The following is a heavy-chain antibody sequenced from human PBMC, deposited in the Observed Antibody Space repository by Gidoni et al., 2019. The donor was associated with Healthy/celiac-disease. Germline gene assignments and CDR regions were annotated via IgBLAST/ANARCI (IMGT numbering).Heavy chain of an antibody. D-gene: IGHD6-6*01. J-gene: IGHJ5*02. V-gene: IGHV1-18*01. CDR3: AREPKRLTGIAARLGWFDP. CDR1: GYTFTSYV. CDR2: ISAYNGNT. Sequence: QVQLVQSGAEVKKPGASVKVSCKASGYTFTSYVLSWVRQAPGQGLEWMGWISAYNGNTNYAQKLQGRVTMTTDTSTSTAYMELRSLRSDDTAVYYCAREPKRLTGIAARLGWFDPWGQGTLVTVSS.